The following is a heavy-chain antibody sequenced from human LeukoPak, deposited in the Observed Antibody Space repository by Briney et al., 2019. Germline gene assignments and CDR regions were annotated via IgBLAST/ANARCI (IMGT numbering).Heavy chain of an antibody. J-gene: IGHJ3*01. Sequence: SQTLSLTCAISGDSVSSNSAAWNWIRQSPSRGLEWLGRTYYRSKSYNDYAVSVKSRITITPDTSKNQFSLLLTSVTPEDTAVYYCARASYYDFWSGYYNAFDFWGQGTMVTVSS. CDR2: TYYRSKSYN. CDR1: GDSVSSNSAA. V-gene: IGHV6-1*01. D-gene: IGHD3-3*01. CDR3: ARASYYDFWSGYYNAFDF.